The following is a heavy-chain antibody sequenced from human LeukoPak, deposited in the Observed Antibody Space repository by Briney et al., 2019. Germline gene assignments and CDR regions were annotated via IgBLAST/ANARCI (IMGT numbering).Heavy chain of an antibody. V-gene: IGHV3-23*01. D-gene: IGHD5-18*01. Sequence: AGSLRLSCAASGFTFSSYALSWVCKAPGKGLELVSAISGSGGSTYYADSVKGRFTISRDNSKNKLYLQMNSLRVEDTAVYYYAKDVIKGSPLWVDYFDYWGQGTLVTVSS. CDR2: ISGSGGST. CDR3: AKDVIKGSPLWVDYFDY. CDR1: GFTFSSYA. J-gene: IGHJ4*02.